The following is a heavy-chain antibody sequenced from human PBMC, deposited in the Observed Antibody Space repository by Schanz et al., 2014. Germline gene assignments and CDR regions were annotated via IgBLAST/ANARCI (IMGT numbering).Heavy chain of an antibody. CDR2: INPSVGNT. J-gene: IGHJ3*02. Sequence: QVQLVQSGAEVKKPGASVKVSCKASGYTFTSYGITWVRQAPGQGLEWMGIINPSVGNTNYAQKFRGRVTMTRDTSTSTVYMELSSLRSEDTAVYFCARGPSTGAFDIWGQGTMVTVSS. CDR1: GYTFTSYG. V-gene: IGHV1-46*03. CDR3: ARGPSTGAFDI.